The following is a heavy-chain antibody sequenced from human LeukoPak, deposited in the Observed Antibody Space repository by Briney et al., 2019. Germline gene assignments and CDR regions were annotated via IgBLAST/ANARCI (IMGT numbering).Heavy chain of an antibody. CDR3: ATDTYMDTFNY. CDR1: GGLISSGSSY. D-gene: IGHD2/OR15-2a*01. J-gene: IGHJ4*02. CDR2: IYTSGSI. V-gene: IGHV4-61*02. Sequence: SETLSLTCTVSGGLISSGSSYWSWIRQPAGKGLEWIGRIYTSGSIDYNPSLKSRVSFSVDTSKNQFSLKLSSVTAADTAVYYCATDTYMDTFNYWGQGTLVTVSS.